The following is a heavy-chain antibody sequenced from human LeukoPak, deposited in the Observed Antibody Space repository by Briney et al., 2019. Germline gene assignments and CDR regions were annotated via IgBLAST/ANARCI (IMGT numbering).Heavy chain of an antibody. CDR1: GFTFTSYW. CDR3: ARDLPFYSYDSYFDY. CDR2: XKQDGSEK. V-gene: IGHV3-7*03. D-gene: IGHD5-18*01. Sequence: PGGSLRLSCAASGFTFTSYWMSWVRQAPGKXXXXXXXXKQDGSEKYYVDSVKGRFIISRDNAKNSLYLQMNSLRAEDTAVYYCARDLPFYSYDSYFDYWGQGTLVTVSS. J-gene: IGHJ4*02.